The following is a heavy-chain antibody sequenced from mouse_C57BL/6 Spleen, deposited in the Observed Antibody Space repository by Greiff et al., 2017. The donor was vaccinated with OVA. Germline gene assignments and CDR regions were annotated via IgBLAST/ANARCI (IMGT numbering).Heavy chain of an antibody. V-gene: IGHV1-81*01. CDR2: IYPRSGNT. Sequence: VQLQQSGAELARPGASVKLSCKASGYTFTSYGISWVKQRTGQGLEWIGEIYPRSGNTYYNEKFKGKATLTADKSSSTAYMELRSLTSEDSAVYFCARHHYDYDGSYAMDYWGQGTSVTVSS. D-gene: IGHD2-4*01. J-gene: IGHJ4*01. CDR1: GYTFTSYG. CDR3: ARHHYDYDGSYAMDY.